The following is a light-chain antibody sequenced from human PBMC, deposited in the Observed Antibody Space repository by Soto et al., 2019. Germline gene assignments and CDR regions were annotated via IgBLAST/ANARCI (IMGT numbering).Light chain of an antibody. J-gene: IGKJ5*01. Sequence: EIVLTQSPATLSSFPGDRVTLSCRASQSVSSYLAWYQQKPGQAPRLLISDASNRATGIPVRFSGSGSGTDFTLTISSLEAEDSAFYYCQQRSNWPSITFGQGTRLEIK. CDR3: QQRSNWPSIT. CDR1: QSVSSY. V-gene: IGKV3-11*01. CDR2: DAS.